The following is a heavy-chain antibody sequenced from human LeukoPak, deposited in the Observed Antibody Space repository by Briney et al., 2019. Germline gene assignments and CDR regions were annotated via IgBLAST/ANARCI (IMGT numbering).Heavy chain of an antibody. D-gene: IGHD5-12*01. CDR1: GFTFSSYW. CDR2: INSDGSST. Sequence: GSLRLSCAASGFTFSSYWMHWVRQAPGKGLVWVSRINSDGSSTSYSNSVTGRFTISGDNAKNTLYLQMNRLRAEETAVYYGVRGGSGYDFVIYFDYWGQGTPVTVSS. CDR3: VRGGSGYDFVIYFDY. V-gene: IGHV3-74*01. J-gene: IGHJ4*02.